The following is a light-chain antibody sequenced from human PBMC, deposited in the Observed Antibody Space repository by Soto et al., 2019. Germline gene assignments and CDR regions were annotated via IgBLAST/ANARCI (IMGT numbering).Light chain of an antibody. J-gene: IGLJ1*01. CDR1: NSDVGSFDL. V-gene: IGLV2-23*02. CDR2: EVS. CDR3: CSYADTTSLFV. Sequence: QSALTQPASVSGSPGESITISCTGRNSDVGSFDLVSWFQQYPGKAPKLILYEVSKRPLGVSNRFSGSKSGYSASLTISVFQSEDEVDYYCCSYADTTSLFVFGTGTKLTVL.